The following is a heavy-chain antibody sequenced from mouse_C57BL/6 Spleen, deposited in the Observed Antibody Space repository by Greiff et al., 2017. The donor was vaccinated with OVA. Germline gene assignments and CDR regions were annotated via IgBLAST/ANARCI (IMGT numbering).Heavy chain of an antibody. V-gene: IGHV1-26*01. D-gene: IGHD1-1*01. CDR3: AREVPTVPAWFAY. Sequence: VQLQQSGPELVKPGASVKISCKASGYTFTDYYMNWVKQSHGKSLEWIGDINPNNGGTSYNQKFKGKATLTVDKSSSTAYMELRSLTSEDSAVYYCAREVPTVPAWFAYWGQGTLVTVSA. CDR2: INPNNGGT. J-gene: IGHJ3*01. CDR1: GYTFTDYY.